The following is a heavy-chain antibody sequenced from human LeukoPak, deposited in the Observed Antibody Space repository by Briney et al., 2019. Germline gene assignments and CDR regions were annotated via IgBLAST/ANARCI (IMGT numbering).Heavy chain of an antibody. CDR3: AKAPSITIVRGVLPPIDY. V-gene: IGHV3-43*02. J-gene: IGHJ4*02. D-gene: IGHD3-10*01. Sequence: GGSLRLSCAASGFTFDDYAMHWVRQAPGKGLEWVSLISGDGGSTYYADSVKGRFTISRDNSKNSLYLQMNSLRTEDTALYYCAKAPSITIVRGVLPPIDYWGQGTLVTVSS. CDR2: ISGDGGST. CDR1: GFTFDDYA.